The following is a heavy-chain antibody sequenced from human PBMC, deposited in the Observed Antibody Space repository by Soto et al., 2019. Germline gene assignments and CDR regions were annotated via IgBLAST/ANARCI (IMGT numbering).Heavy chain of an antibody. D-gene: IGHD1-1*01. CDR1: GGSISSSSYY. CDR3: ARQTTGTTNWFDP. V-gene: IGHV4-39*01. J-gene: IGHJ5*02. Sequence: LSLTCTVSGGSISSSSYYWGWIRQPPGKGLEWIGSIYYSGSTYYNPSLKSRVTISVDTSKNQFSLKLSSVTAADTAVYYCARQTTGTTNWFDPWGKGTLVTVSS. CDR2: IYYSGST.